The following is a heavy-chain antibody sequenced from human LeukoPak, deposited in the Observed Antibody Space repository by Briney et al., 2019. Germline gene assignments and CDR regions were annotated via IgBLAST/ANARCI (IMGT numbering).Heavy chain of an antibody. CDR1: GFTFSSYS. D-gene: IGHD5-24*01. J-gene: IGHJ4*02. Sequence: GGSLRLSCAASGFTFSSYSMNWVRQAPGKGLEWVSSISSSSYIYYADSVKGRFTISRDNAKNSLYLQMNSLRAEDTAVYYCARARDGYPIGYFDYWGRGTLVTVSS. V-gene: IGHV3-21*01. CDR3: ARARDGYPIGYFDY. CDR2: ISSSSYI.